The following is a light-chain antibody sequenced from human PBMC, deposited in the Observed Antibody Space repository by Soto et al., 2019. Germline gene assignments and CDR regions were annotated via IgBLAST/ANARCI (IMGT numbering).Light chain of an antibody. V-gene: IGKV1-5*03. CDR2: TAS. J-gene: IGKJ2*01. CDR3: QQYNRHSSYT. Sequence: DIQMTQSPSTLAASVGDRVTITCRASQSISTWLAWYQQKPGKAPKLLIYTASSLESWVPSRFSGSGSGTEFTLTISSLQTDDFATYYCQQYNRHSSYTFGQGTKLEIK. CDR1: QSISTW.